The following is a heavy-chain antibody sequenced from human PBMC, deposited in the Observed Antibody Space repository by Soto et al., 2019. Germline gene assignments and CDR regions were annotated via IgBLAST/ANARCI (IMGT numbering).Heavy chain of an antibody. J-gene: IGHJ5*02. CDR3: ARKKVERDWFDP. D-gene: IGHD1-26*01. CDR2: INPNNGGA. CDR1: GYTFTGHY. Sequence: ASVKVSCKASGYTFTGHYMHWVRRAPGQGLEWMGWINPNNGGANYAQKFQGRVTMTRDTSISTAYTELSRLRSDDTAVYYCARKKVERDWFDPWGQGTLVTVSS. V-gene: IGHV1-2*02.